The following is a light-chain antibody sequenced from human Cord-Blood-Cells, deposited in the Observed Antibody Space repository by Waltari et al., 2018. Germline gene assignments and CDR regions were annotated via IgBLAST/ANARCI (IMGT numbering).Light chain of an antibody. CDR3: CSYAGSSAWV. CDR1: SRHVGSYNL. J-gene: IGLJ3*02. Sequence: QSALTQPASVSGSPGQSIPISCTGTSRHVGSYNLVSWYQQHPGKAPKLRIDEGSKRPSGVANRFSGSKSGNTASLTISGLQAEDEADYYCCSYAGSSAWVFGGGTKLTVL. CDR2: EGS. V-gene: IGLV2-23*01.